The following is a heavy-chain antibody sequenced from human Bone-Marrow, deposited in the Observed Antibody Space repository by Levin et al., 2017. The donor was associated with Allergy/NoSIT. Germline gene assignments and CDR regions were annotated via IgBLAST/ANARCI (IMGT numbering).Heavy chain of an antibody. Sequence: GASVKVSCKASGDTLGGLFLHWLRQAPGQGLQWMGWIRLSNGVTNYAQNFQGRVTLTWDTSITTAYLDLNRLRSDDTAVYYCATTRKGFNSWLLFDDWGQGTLLSVSS. J-gene: IGHJ4*02. V-gene: IGHV1-2*02. CDR1: GDTLGGLF. D-gene: IGHD5-24*01. CDR2: IRLSNGVT. CDR3: ATTRKGFNSWLLFDD.